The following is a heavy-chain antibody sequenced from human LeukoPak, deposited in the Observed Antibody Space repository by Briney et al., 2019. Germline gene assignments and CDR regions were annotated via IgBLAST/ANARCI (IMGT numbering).Heavy chain of an antibody. CDR1: GFTFSSYA. Sequence: GGSLRLSCAASGFTFSSYAMSWVRQAPGKGREGVGRIKSKTDGGTTDYAAPVKGRFTISRDDSKNTLYLQMNSLKTEDTAVYYCTTVGFDYEFDYWGQGTLVTVSS. V-gene: IGHV3-15*01. CDR3: TTVGFDYEFDY. D-gene: IGHD3-22*01. J-gene: IGHJ4*02. CDR2: IKSKTDGGTT.